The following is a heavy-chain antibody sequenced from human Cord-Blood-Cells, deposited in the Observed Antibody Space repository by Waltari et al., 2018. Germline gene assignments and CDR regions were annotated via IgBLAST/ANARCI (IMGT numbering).Heavy chain of an antibody. CDR1: GFTFRSYA. Sequence: QVQVVGSGGGVVQPGGVLRLSCGTLGFTFRSYAFAWVRPAPGKGLEWVAVISYDGSNKYYADSVKGRFTISRDNSKNTLYLQMNSPRAEDTAVYYCARDSRGDGYNYFDYWGQGTLVTVSS. J-gene: IGHJ4*02. CDR2: ISYDGSNK. CDR3: ARDSRGDGYNYFDY. D-gene: IGHD5-12*01. V-gene: IGHV3-30-3*01.